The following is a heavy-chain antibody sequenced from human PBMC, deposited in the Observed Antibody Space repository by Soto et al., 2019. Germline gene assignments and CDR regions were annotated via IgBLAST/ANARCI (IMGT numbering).Heavy chain of an antibody. Sequence: GASVKVSFKASGYTFSNYAMHWVRQAPGQRLEWMGWINAGNDNTKYSRKFQGRVTLTRDTSASTAYMELSSLRSEDTAVYYCARDGGQQLAYWGQGTLVTVSS. D-gene: IGHD6-13*01. CDR2: INAGNDNT. CDR1: GYTFSNYA. J-gene: IGHJ4*02. V-gene: IGHV1-3*01. CDR3: ARDGGQQLAY.